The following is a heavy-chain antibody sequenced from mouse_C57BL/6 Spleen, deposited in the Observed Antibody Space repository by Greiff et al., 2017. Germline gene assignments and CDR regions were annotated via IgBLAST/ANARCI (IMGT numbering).Heavy chain of an antibody. J-gene: IGHJ3*01. CDR1: GFTFSSYA. CDR3: ARHYGYDVGFAY. Sequence: EVMLVESGGGLVKPGGSLKLSCAASGFTFSSYAMSWVRQTPEKRLEWVATISDGGSYTYYPDNVKGRFTISRDKAKNNLYLQMSHLKSEDTSMDYGARHYGYDVGFAYWGQGTLVTVSA. CDR2: ISDGGSYT. D-gene: IGHD2-2*01. V-gene: IGHV5-4*03.